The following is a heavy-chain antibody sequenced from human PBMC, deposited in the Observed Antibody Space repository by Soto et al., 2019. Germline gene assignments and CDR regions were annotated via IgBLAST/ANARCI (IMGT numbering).Heavy chain of an antibody. J-gene: IGHJ6*02. V-gene: IGHV4-31*03. CDR2: IYYSGST. D-gene: IGHD2-2*02. CDR3: ARGHCSSTSCYTGLMDV. CDR1: GGSISSGGYY. Sequence: SETLSLTCTVSGGSISSGGYYWSWIRQHPGKGLEWIGYIYYSGSTYYNPSLKSRVTISVDTSKNQFSLKLSSVTAADTAVYYCARGHCSSTSCYTGLMDVWGQGTTVTVSS.